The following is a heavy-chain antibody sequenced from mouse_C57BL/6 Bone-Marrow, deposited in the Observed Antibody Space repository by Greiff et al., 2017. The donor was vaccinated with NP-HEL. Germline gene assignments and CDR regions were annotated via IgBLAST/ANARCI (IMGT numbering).Heavy chain of an antibody. CDR2: IRNKANGYTT. Sequence: EVQGVEFGGGLVQPGGSLSLSCAASGFTFTDYYMSWVRQPPGKALEWLGFIRNKANGYTTEYSASVKGRFTISRDNSQSILYLQMNALRAEDSATYYCARSIYYDYADDPFYAMDYWGQGTSVTVSS. V-gene: IGHV7-3*01. J-gene: IGHJ4*01. CDR1: GFTFTDYY. CDR3: ARSIYYDYADDPFYAMDY. D-gene: IGHD2-4*01.